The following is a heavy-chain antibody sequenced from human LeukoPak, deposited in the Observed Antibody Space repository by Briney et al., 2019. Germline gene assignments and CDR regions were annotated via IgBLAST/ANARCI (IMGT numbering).Heavy chain of an antibody. Sequence: GGSLRLSCAASGFTFSSYGMHWVRQAPGKGLEWVAFIRYDGSNKYYADSVKGRFTISRDNSKNTLYLQMNSLRAEDTAVYYCAKSMGEVVPAAIGWDYMDVWGKGTTVTISS. V-gene: IGHV3-30*02. J-gene: IGHJ6*03. D-gene: IGHD2-2*01. CDR3: AKSMGEVVPAAIGWDYMDV. CDR1: GFTFSSYG. CDR2: IRYDGSNK.